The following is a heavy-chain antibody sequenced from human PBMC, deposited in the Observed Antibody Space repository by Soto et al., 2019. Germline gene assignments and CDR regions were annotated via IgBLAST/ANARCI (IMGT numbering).Heavy chain of an antibody. D-gene: IGHD2-21*02. Sequence: QVQLVQSGAEVKKPGSSVKVSCKASGGTFSTYAINWVRQAPGQGPEWMGGILPIIGTADYAQKFQGRVTNNADVSTTTAYMELSRVRSEDTAVYYCARGHDYGGNSDAFDFWGQGTMVTVSS. CDR1: GGTFSTYA. J-gene: IGHJ3*01. CDR3: ARGHDYGGNSDAFDF. V-gene: IGHV1-69*12. CDR2: ILPIIGTA.